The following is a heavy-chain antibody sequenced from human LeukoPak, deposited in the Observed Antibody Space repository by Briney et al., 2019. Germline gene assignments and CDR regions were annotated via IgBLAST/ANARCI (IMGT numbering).Heavy chain of an antibody. V-gene: IGHV3-23*01. CDR2: ISGSGSIT. CDR3: AKQTRYDSPAGGRGFDY. D-gene: IGHD3-22*01. Sequence: GGSLRLSCEASGFTFSTYAMSWVRQAPGKGLEWVSGISGSGSITYYADSVKGRFTISRDNSKSTLFLEMSSPRAEDMAVYYCAKQTRYDSPAGGRGFDYWGQGTLVTVSS. J-gene: IGHJ4*02. CDR1: GFTFSTYA.